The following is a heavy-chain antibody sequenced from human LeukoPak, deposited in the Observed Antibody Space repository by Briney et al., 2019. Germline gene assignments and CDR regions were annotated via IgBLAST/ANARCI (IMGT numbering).Heavy chain of an antibody. CDR3: AGGPSDYGFDY. V-gene: IGHV4-34*01. CDR2: INHSGST. CDR1: GGSFSGYY. J-gene: IGHJ4*02. Sequence: SETLSLTCAVYGGSFSGYYWSWIRQPPGKGLEWIGEINHSGSTNYNPSLKSRVTISVDTSKNQFSLKLSSVTAADTAVYYCAGGPSDYGFDYWGQGTLVTVSS. D-gene: IGHD4-17*01.